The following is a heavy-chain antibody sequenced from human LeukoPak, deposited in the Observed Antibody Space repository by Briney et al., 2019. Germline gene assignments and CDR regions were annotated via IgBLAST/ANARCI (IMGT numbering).Heavy chain of an antibody. D-gene: IGHD3-16*01. Sequence: SETLSLTCTDFGGSMSSSTYYWGWIRQPPGKGLEWIGNSYYSGSTYYTPSLKSRVTISVDTSKKQFSLKLRSVTAADTAVYYCARGRGTYWGQGTLVTVSS. CDR3: ARGRGTY. J-gene: IGHJ4*02. CDR2: SYYSGST. CDR1: GGSMSSSTYY. V-gene: IGHV4-39*01.